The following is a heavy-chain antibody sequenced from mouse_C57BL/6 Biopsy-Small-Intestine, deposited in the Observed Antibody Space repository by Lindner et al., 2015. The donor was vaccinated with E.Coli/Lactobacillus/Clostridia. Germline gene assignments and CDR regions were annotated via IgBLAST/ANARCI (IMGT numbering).Heavy chain of an antibody. Sequence: SVKVSCKTSGGSFSTYAFSWVRQAPGQGLEWIGSIIPIFGTANYAQRFHGRVTITADTLTSTAYMEVRGLGSDDTAVYFCAREAAGTTGRNFEYWGQGTLVTVSS. V-gene: IGHV1-79*01. CDR2: IIPIFGTA. D-gene: IGHD4-1*02. CDR1: GGSFSTYA. CDR3: AREAAGTTGRNFEY. J-gene: IGHJ3*01.